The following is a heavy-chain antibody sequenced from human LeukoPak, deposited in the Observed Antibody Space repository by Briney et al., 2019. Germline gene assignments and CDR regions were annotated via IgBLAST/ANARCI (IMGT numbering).Heavy chain of an antibody. V-gene: IGHV3-9*01. CDR3: AKAEAVAGTQHLYYFDY. CDR2: ISWNSGSI. J-gene: IGHJ4*02. CDR1: GFTFDDYA. Sequence: PGGSLRLSRAASGFTFDDYAMHWVRQAPGKGLEWVSGISWNSGSIGYADSVKGRFTISRDNAKNSLYLQMNSLRAEDTALYYCAKAEAVAGTQHLYYFDYWGQGTLVTVSS. D-gene: IGHD6-19*01.